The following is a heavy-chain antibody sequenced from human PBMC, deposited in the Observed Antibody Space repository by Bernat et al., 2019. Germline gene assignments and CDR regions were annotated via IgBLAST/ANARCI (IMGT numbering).Heavy chain of an antibody. CDR1: GFMFSTYG. D-gene: IGHD1-26*01. V-gene: IGHV3-33*01. CDR2: IWYDGNNK. CDR3: ARDRVGGASNSYHFDY. J-gene: IGHJ4*02. Sequence: QVQLVESGGGVVQPGRSLRLSCAASGFMFSTYGMHWVRQAPGKGLEWVAVIWYDGNNKYYADSVKGRFTISRDNSKNTLYLQMNSLRAEDAAVYYCARDRVGGASNSYHFDYWGQGTLVTVSS.